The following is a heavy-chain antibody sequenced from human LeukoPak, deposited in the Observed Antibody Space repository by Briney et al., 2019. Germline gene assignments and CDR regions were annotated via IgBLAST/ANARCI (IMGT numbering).Heavy chain of an antibody. J-gene: IGHJ4*02. CDR1: GFDFDDYG. Sequence: GGSLSLSCAASGFDFDDYGMTGVRQARGKGREWGSGMNGNGGSAVYADSVRSRFIISRDNAKNYVHLQMDSLRAEDTAVYYCARDQGSADYWGQGTLVTVSS. CDR3: ARDQGSADY. V-gene: IGHV3-20*04. CDR2: MNGNGGSA.